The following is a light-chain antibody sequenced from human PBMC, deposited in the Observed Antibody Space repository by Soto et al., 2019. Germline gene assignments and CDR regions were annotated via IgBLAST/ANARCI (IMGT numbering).Light chain of an antibody. CDR2: LAT. Sequence: DIVMTQSPDSLAVSLGEGATINCRSSRSLLSTSTNKNHLAWYQQKPGQPPRVLIYLATTGHFWVPDRFTGSGSGTDFTLTISSLQAEDVAVYYCQQYYSHPMYTFGQGTKLEIK. V-gene: IGKV4-1*01. J-gene: IGKJ2*01. CDR1: RSLLSTSTNKNH. CDR3: QQYYSHPMYT.